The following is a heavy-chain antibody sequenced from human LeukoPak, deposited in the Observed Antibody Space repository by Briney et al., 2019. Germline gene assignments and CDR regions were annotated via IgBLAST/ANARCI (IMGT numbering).Heavy chain of an antibody. CDR1: GFTFSDYW. Sequence: GGSLRLSCVASGFTFSDYWMHWVRQPPGKGLMWVANIKQDGSEKYYVDSVKGRFTISRDNAKNSLYLQMNSLRAEDTAVYYCARDGFYYDSSGYVDYWGQGTLVTVSS. CDR2: IKQDGSEK. V-gene: IGHV3-7*01. D-gene: IGHD3-22*01. CDR3: ARDGFYYDSSGYVDY. J-gene: IGHJ4*02.